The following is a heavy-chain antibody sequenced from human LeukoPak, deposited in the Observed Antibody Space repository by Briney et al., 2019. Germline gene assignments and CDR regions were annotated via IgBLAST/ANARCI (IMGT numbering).Heavy chain of an antibody. V-gene: IGHV3-7*01. Sequence: GGSLRLSCAASGFTSSSYWMSWVRQAPGKGLEWVANIKQDGSEKYYVDSVKGRFTISRDNAKNSLYLQMNSLRAEDTAVYYCARGLLHGAVVGTLDPWGQGTLVTVSS. CDR1: GFTSSSYW. J-gene: IGHJ5*02. D-gene: IGHD5-12*01. CDR3: ARGLLHGAVVGTLDP. CDR2: IKQDGSEK.